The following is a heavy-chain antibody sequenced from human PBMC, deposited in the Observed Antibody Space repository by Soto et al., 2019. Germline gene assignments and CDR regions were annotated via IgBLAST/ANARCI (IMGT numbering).Heavy chain of an antibody. D-gene: IGHD6-13*01. CDR2: IIPYYNTL. Sequence: QAQVVQSGAEVRKPGSSVKLSCKASEGTFNSYAIAWVRQAPGQGLEWMGGIIPYYNTLNYAQKLQDRSTITADDSTNTVYMELSSLRSDDTAVYFCASGASRWYPYFLDSWAQGTLVTVSS. CDR3: ASGASRWYPYFLDS. J-gene: IGHJ4*02. V-gene: IGHV1-69*01. CDR1: EGTFNSYA.